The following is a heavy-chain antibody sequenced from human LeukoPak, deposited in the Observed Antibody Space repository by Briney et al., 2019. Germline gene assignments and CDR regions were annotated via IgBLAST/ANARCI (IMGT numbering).Heavy chain of an antibody. CDR1: GFTVSSNY. D-gene: IGHD3-10*01. CDR3: ARDPLYGSGSYLVY. Sequence: GGSLRLSCAASGFTVSSNYMSWVRQAPGKGLEWVSYISSSGSTIYYADSVKGRFTISRDNAKNSLYLQMNSLRAEDTAVYYCARDPLYGSGSYLVYWGQGTLVTVSS. CDR2: ISSSGSTI. V-gene: IGHV3-11*01. J-gene: IGHJ4*02.